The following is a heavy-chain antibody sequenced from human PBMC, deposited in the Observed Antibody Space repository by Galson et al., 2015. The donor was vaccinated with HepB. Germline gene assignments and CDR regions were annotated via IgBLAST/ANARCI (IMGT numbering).Heavy chain of an antibody. J-gene: IGHJ6*02. Sequence: SLRLSCAASRFTFSSYSMSWVRQAPGKGLEWVSAISGSGGSTYYADSVKGRFTISRDNSKNTLYLQMNSLRAEDTAVYYCAKSASGFGELLYDYYQGMDVWGQGTTVTV. CDR2: ISGSGGST. D-gene: IGHD3-10*01. V-gene: IGHV3-23*01. CDR3: AKSASGFGELLYDYYQGMDV. CDR1: RFTFSSYS.